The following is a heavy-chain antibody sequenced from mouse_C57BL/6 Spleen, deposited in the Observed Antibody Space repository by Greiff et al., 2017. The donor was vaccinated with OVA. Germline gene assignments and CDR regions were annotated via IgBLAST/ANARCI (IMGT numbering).Heavy chain of an antibody. CDR1: GYTFPSYW. V-gene: IGHV1-69*01. J-gene: IGHJ4*01. D-gene: IGHD1-1*02. CDR2: IDPSDSYT. Sequence: QVQLQQPGAELVMPGASVKLSCKASGYTFPSYWMHWVKQRPGQGLEWIGEIDPSDSYTNYNQNIKGKSTLTVDKSSSTAYMQLSSLTSEDSAVYYCARGGSMDYWGQGTSVTVSS. CDR3: ARGGSMDY.